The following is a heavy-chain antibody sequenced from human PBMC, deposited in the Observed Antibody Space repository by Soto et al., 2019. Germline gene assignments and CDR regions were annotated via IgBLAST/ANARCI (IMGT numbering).Heavy chain of an antibody. V-gene: IGHV6-1*01. CDR1: GDSVSSKSAA. CDR3: ARHPVANDYYYYYMDV. D-gene: IGHD2-15*01. CDR2: TYYKSKWYN. J-gene: IGHJ6*03. Sequence: SQTLSLTCAISGDSVSSKSAAWSWIRQSPSRGLEWLGRTYYKSKWYNDYVVSVKSRITIDADTSKNQFSLQLNSVTPEDTAVYYCARHPVANDYYYYYMDVWGKGTTVTVSS.